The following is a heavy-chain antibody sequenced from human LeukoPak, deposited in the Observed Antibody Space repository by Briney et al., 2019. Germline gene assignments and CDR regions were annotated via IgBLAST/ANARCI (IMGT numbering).Heavy chain of an antibody. CDR3: AKDLRSDILTGSFDY. CDR2: IIPIFGTA. J-gene: IGHJ4*02. Sequence: SVKVSCKASGGTFISYAISWVRQAPGQGLEWMGGIIPIFGTANYAQKFQGRVTITADKSTSTAYMELSSLRAEDTAVYYCAKDLRSDILTGSFDYWGQGTLVTVSS. D-gene: IGHD3-9*01. V-gene: IGHV1-69*06. CDR1: GGTFISYA.